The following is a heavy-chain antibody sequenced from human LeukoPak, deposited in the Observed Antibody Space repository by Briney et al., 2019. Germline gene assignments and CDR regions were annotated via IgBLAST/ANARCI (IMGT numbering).Heavy chain of an antibody. Sequence: GRSLRLSCVASGFTFSRYGMHWVRQAPGKGLEWVAIIWYDGSNKYYADSVKGRFTISRDTSKNTLYMQMDSLRAEDTAVYYCASGDTTGYSGDAFNIRGQGTMVTVSS. D-gene: IGHD3-22*01. CDR3: ASGDTTGYSGDAFNI. CDR2: IWYDGSNK. V-gene: IGHV3-33*03. J-gene: IGHJ3*02. CDR1: GFTFSRYG.